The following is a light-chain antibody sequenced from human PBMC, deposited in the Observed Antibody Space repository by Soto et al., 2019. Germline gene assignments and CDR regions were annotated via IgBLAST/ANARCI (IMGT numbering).Light chain of an antibody. V-gene: IGKV3-20*01. CDR1: QSVSSSY. CDR2: GAS. J-gene: IGKJ2*01. CDR3: QSRT. Sequence: EIVLTQSPGTLSLSPGERATLSCRASQSVSSSYLAWYQQKPGQAPRLLIYGASSRATGIPDRFSGSGSGKDFTLTISRLEPEDFAVYYCQSRTFGQGTKLEIK.